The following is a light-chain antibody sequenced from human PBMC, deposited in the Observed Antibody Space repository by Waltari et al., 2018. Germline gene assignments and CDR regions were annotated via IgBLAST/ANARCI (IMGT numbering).Light chain of an antibody. CDR2: SNN. CDR3: AAWDDSLNGHV. Sequence: QSVLTQPPSASGTPGQRVTISCSGSSSNIGRNTLNWYQQLPGTAPKLLIYSNNQRPSGVPDRFSGSKSGTSASLAISGLQSEDEADYYCAAWDDSLNGHVFGGGTKLTVL. CDR1: SSNIGRNT. V-gene: IGLV1-44*01. J-gene: IGLJ3*02.